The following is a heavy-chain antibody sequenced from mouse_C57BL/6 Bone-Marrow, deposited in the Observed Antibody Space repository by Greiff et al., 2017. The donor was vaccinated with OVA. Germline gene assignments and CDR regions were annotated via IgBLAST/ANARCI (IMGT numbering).Heavy chain of an antibody. D-gene: IGHD2-3*01. J-gene: IGHJ1*03. CDR3: ARVDGYAWYFDV. CDR2: IDPSDSYT. Sequence: QVQLQQPGAELVKPGASVKLSCKASGYTFTSYWMQWVKQRPGQGLEWIGEIDPSDSYTNYNQKFKGKATLTVDTSSSTAYMQLSSLTSEDSAVYYGARVDGYAWYFDVWGTGTAVTVSA. CDR1: GYTFTSYW. V-gene: IGHV1-50*01.